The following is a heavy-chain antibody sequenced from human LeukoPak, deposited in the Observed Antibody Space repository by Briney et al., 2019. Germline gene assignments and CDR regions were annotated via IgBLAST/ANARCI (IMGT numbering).Heavy chain of an antibody. CDR3: AKGESAAALTVIDY. J-gene: IGHJ4*02. V-gene: IGHV3-23*01. CDR2: ITGSGGST. Sequence: TGGSLRLSCAASKFTFSSCAMSWVRQAPGKGLEWVSGITGSGGSTYYADSVKGRFTISRDNSKNTLYLRMNSLRAEDTAVYYCAKGESAAALTVIDYWGQGTLVTV. CDR1: KFTFSSCA. D-gene: IGHD6-13*01.